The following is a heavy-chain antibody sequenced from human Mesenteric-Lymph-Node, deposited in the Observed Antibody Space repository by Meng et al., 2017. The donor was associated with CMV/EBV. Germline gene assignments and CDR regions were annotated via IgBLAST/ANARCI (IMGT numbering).Heavy chain of an antibody. Sequence: GGSLRLSCAVSGFTFSTYAMSWVRQAPGKGLEWVSAVSGSGGDSFYADSVKGRLTITRDNSKNMLYLQMSSLRADDTAVYYCARGGNDFWSSNGYSFYLDYWGQGTLVTVSS. CDR3: ARGGNDFWSSNGYSFYLDY. V-gene: IGHV3-23*01. D-gene: IGHD3-3*01. J-gene: IGHJ4*02. CDR1: GFTFSTYA. CDR2: VSGSGGDS.